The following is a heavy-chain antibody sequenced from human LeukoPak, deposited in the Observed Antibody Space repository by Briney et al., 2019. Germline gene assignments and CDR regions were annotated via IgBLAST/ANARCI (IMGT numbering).Heavy chain of an antibody. Sequence: PSETLSLTCTVSGGSISSYYWSWIRQPPGKGLEWIGYIYYSGSTNHNPSLKSRVTISVDTSKNQFSLQLTSVTAADTAVYYCARMVHDSSGYFSYRFDYWGQGTLVTVSS. CDR1: GGSISSYY. CDR2: IYYSGST. V-gene: IGHV4-59*01. J-gene: IGHJ4*02. D-gene: IGHD3-22*01. CDR3: ARMVHDSSGYFSYRFDY.